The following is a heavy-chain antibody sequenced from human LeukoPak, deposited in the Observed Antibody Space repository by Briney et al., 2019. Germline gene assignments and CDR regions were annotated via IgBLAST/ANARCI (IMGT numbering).Heavy chain of an antibody. CDR3: AKDRARYGSGLPGLDF. D-gene: IGHD6-19*01. Sequence: GGSLRLSCAASGSTFSAYGMHWVRQAPGKGLEWVTFIRYDGSNKYYADSVKGRFTISRDKSKSTLYLQMNSLRTEDTAVYYCAKDRARYGSGLPGLDFWGQGTLVTVSS. CDR1: GSTFSAYG. V-gene: IGHV3-30*02. CDR2: IRYDGSNK. J-gene: IGHJ4*02.